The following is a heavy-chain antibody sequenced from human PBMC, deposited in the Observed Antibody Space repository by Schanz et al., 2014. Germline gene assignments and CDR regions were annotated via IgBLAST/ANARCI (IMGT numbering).Heavy chain of an antibody. CDR3: ARVRRRIATPSTPSVRNYYYYAMDV. D-gene: IGHD6-13*01. CDR1: GFTFSDHY. V-gene: IGHV3-23*04. J-gene: IGHJ6*02. CDR2: LSGSGGST. Sequence: EGQLAESGGGLVQPGGSLRLSCAASGFTFSDHYMDWVRQAPGKGLEWVSALSGSGGSTYYADSVKGRFTISRDNSKNTLYLQMNSLRAEDTSVYFCARVRRRIATPSTPSVRNYYYYAMDVWGQGTTVTVSS.